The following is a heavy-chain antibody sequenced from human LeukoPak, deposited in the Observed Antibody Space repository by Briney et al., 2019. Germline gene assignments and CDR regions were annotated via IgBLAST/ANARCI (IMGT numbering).Heavy chain of an antibody. CDR1: GGSISSGGYY. CDR2: IYYSGST. Sequence: SETLSLTCTVSGGSISSGGYYWSWIRQHPGTSLEWIGYIYYSGSTYYNPSLKSRVTISVDTSKNQFSLKLSSVTAADTAVYYCARESAIPVVWYAFDIWGQGTMVTVSS. CDR3: ARESAIPVVWYAFDI. V-gene: IGHV4-31*03. J-gene: IGHJ3*02. D-gene: IGHD5-18*01.